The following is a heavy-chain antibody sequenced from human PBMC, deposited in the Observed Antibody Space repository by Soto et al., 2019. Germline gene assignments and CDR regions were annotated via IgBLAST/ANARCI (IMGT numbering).Heavy chain of an antibody. D-gene: IGHD3-3*01. Sequence: SVKVSCKASGGTFSSYAISWVRQAPGQGLEWMGGIIPIFGTANYAQKFQGRVTITADKSTSTAYMELSSLRSEDTAVYYCARDWGTYYDFWSGSAMAVWGQGTTVTVS. CDR3: ARDWGTYYDFWSGSAMAV. CDR1: GGTFSSYA. CDR2: IIPIFGTA. V-gene: IGHV1-69*06. J-gene: IGHJ6*02.